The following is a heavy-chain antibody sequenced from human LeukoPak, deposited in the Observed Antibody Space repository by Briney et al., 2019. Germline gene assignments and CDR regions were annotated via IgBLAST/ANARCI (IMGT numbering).Heavy chain of an antibody. Sequence: GGSLRLSCAASGFTFSSYAMSWVRQAPGKGLEWVSLISGSGVNTQYADSVKGRFTISRDNSKNTLYLQMNSLRAEDTAVYYCAKEGIVGATLYFDYWGQGTLVTVSS. J-gene: IGHJ4*02. CDR3: AKEGIVGATLYFDY. V-gene: IGHV3-23*01. D-gene: IGHD1-26*01. CDR2: ISGSGVNT. CDR1: GFTFSSYA.